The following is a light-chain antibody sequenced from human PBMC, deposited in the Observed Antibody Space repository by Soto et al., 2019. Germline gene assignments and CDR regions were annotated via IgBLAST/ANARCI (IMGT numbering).Light chain of an antibody. CDR3: VLYMGRGIWV. J-gene: IGLJ3*02. CDR2: NTY. Sequence: QAVVTQEPSFSVSPGGTVTLTCGLSSGSVSTDDYPGWYQQTPGQAPRALIYNTYTRSSGVHDRFSGSIVGNKAALTITGAQADDESDYYCVLYMGRGIWVFGGGTKLTVL. CDR1: SGSVSTDDY. V-gene: IGLV8-61*01.